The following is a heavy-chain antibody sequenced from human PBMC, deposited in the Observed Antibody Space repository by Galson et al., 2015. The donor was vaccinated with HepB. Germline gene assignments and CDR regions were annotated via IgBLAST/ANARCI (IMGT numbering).Heavy chain of an antibody. J-gene: IGHJ3*02. Sequence: SLRLSCAASGFTFDDYAMHWVRQAPGKGLEWVSGISWNSGSIGYADSVKGRFTISRDNAKNSLYLQMNSLRAEDTALYYCAKARGTPGAFDIWGQGTMVTVSS. V-gene: IGHV3-9*01. CDR1: GFTFDDYA. CDR3: AKARGTPGAFDI. D-gene: IGHD3-16*01. CDR2: ISWNSGSI.